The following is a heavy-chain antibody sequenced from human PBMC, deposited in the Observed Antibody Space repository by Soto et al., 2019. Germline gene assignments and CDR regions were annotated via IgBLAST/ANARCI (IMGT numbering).Heavy chain of an antibody. CDR3: TTPIWDCSGGSCYKPYFQH. V-gene: IGHV3-15*01. D-gene: IGHD2-15*01. Sequence: GGSLRLSCAASGFTFSNAWMSWVRQAPGKGLEWVGRIKSKTDGGTTDYAAPVKGRFTISRDDSKNTLYLQMNSLKTEDTAVYYCTTPIWDCSGGSCYKPYFQHWGQGTLVTVSS. J-gene: IGHJ1*01. CDR1: GFTFSNAW. CDR2: IKSKTDGGTT.